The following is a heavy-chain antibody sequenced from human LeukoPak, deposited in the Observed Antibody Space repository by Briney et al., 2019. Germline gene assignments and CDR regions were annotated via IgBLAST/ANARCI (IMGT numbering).Heavy chain of an antibody. CDR3: ARALPAASHTSFDY. CDR2: IYSGGTT. V-gene: IGHV3-66*01. CDR1: GFTVSSEY. Sequence: GGSLRLSCAASGFTVSSEYMSWVRQAPGKGLEWVSIIYSGGTTYYAAFVEGRFIISRDISKNTVYLQMNNLRAEDTALFYCARALPAASHTSFDYWGQGALVTVSS. J-gene: IGHJ4*02. D-gene: IGHD2-2*01.